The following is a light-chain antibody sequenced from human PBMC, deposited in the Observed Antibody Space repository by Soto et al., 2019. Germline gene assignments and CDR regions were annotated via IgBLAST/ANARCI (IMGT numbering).Light chain of an antibody. CDR2: AAS. Sequence: DIQMTQSPSSVSAYVGDRVTITCRASQDISSWLAWYQQKPGKAPKLLIYAASSLQSGVSSTFSGCGSGTDFNLTISSLQPEDFATYYCQQANSFPRTFGGGTKVEIK. J-gene: IGKJ4*01. CDR3: QQANSFPRT. CDR1: QDISSW. V-gene: IGKV1-12*01.